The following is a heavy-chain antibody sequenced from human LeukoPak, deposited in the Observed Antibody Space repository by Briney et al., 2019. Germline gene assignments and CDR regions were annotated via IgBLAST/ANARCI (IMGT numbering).Heavy chain of an antibody. D-gene: IGHD3-22*01. CDR2: IRHKAHSYTT. V-gene: IGHV3-72*01. CDR3: ARPSSGYSFDL. J-gene: IGHJ2*01. CDR1: GFTFSDHY. Sequence: GGSLRLSCAASGFTFSDHYMDWVRQAPGKRLGWVGRIRHKAHSYTTDYAASVKGRFTISRDDSKNSLYPQMTSLKTEDTAVYYCARPSSGYSFDLWGRGTLVTVSS.